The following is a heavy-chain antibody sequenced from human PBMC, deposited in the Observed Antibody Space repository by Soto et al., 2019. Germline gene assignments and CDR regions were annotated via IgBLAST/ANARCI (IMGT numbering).Heavy chain of an antibody. J-gene: IGHJ6*02. CDR1: GFTFRSYG. V-gene: IGHV3-33*01. CDR2: IWYDGSNK. Sequence: GGSLRLSCSASGFTFRSYGMHTVRQGPGTGLAWVAVIWYDGSNKYYADSVKGRFTISRDNSKNTLYLQMNSLRAEDTAVYYCALMGIAVAGAHYYYYGMDVWGQGTTVTVS. D-gene: IGHD6-19*01. CDR3: ALMGIAVAGAHYYYYGMDV.